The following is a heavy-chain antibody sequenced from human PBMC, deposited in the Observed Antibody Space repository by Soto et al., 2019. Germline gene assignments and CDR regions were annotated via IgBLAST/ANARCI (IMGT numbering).Heavy chain of an antibody. V-gene: IGHV5-51*01. Sequence: GESLTISCTASGYRFSPYWIGWVRQRPGKGPEWMAIIYPGDSDTRENPSFQGQVTISADKSSNTVHLQWRSLKASDTAIYYCARLGGIVDTGTWIQWGQGTPVTVS. D-gene: IGHD1-26*01. J-gene: IGHJ4*02. CDR1: GYRFSPYW. CDR3: ARLGGIVDTGTWIQ. CDR2: IYPGDSDT.